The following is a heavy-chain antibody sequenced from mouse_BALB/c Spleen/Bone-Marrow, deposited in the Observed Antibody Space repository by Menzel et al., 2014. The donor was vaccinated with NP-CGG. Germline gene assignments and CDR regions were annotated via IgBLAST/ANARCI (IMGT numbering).Heavy chain of an antibody. D-gene: IGHD2-10*02. Sequence: EVKLVESGGGLVQPKGSLKLSCAASGFTFNTYAMNWVRQAPGKGLEWVARIRSKSNNYATYHADSVKGRFTISRDDSQSMLYLQMNNLKTEDTAMYYCVRHGYGNYGAMDYWGQGASVTVSS. V-gene: IGHV10-1*02. CDR1: GFTFNTYA. J-gene: IGHJ4*01. CDR2: IRSKSNNYAT. CDR3: VRHGYGNYGAMDY.